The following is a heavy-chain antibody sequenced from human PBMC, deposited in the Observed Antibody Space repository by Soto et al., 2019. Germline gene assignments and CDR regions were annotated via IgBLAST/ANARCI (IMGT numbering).Heavy chain of an antibody. CDR3: SRKAAVARNWFDP. CDR2: INAATGHI. V-gene: IGHV1-3*01. CDR1: GCSFTDLA. Sequence: GAAVQVSYKTSGCSFTDLAMLWVRQDPGESLEGMGWINAATGHIKYLKKFERRDTIIRDKSASTVYMDLRSLSSEDTTVDYCSRKAAVARNWFDPWGQGTLVTVSS. D-gene: IGHD6-19*01. J-gene: IGHJ5*02.